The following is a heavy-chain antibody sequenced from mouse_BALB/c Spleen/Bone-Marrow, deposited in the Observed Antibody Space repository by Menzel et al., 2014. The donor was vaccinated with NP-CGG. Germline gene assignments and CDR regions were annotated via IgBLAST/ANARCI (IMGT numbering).Heavy chain of an antibody. J-gene: IGHJ2*01. D-gene: IGHD2-10*02. CDR2: IDPENGDT. CDR1: GFNIKDYY. V-gene: IGHV14-4*02. CDR3: NEGYGNYGY. Sequence: EVQLQQSVAELVRSGASVKLSCTASGFNIKDYYMHWVKQRPEQGLEWIGWIDPENGDTEYAPKFQGKATMTADTSSNTAYLQLSSLTSEDTAVYYCNEGYGNYGYWGQGTTLTVSS.